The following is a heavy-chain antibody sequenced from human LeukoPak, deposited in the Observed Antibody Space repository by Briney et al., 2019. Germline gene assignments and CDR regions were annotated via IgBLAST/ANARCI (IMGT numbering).Heavy chain of an antibody. Sequence: GGSLRLSCAASGFTFSSYAMSWVRQAPGKGLEWVSAISGSGGSTYYADSVKGRFTISRDNSKNKLYLQKNSLRAEDTAVYYCAKWSSGYYYPFGYFQHWGQGTLVTVSS. D-gene: IGHD3-22*01. CDR2: ISGSGGST. J-gene: IGHJ1*01. V-gene: IGHV3-23*01. CDR3: AKWSSGYYYPFGYFQH. CDR1: GFTFSSYA.